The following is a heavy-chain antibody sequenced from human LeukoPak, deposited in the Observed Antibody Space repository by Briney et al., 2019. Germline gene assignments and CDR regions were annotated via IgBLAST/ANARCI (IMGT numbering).Heavy chain of an antibody. CDR1: GFTFSSYS. CDR2: ISGSGGST. D-gene: IGHD3-10*01. V-gene: IGHV3-23*01. CDR3: AKASITMVRGVIRY. J-gene: IGHJ4*02. Sequence: GGSLRLSCAASGFTFSSYSMNWVRQAPGKGLEWVSAISGSGGSTYYADSVKGRFTISRDNSKNTLYLQMNSLRAEDTAVYYCAKASITMVRGVIRYWGQGTLVTVSS.